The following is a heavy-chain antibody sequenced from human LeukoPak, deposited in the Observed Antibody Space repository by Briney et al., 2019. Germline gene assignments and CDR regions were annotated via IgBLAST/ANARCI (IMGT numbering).Heavy chain of an antibody. CDR1: GGSISSYY. V-gene: IGHV4-59*01. Sequence: SETLSLTCTVSGGSISSYYWSWIRQPPGKGLEWIGYIYYSGSTYYNPSLRSRVTISVDTSKNQFSLKLSSVTAADTAVYYCARCTTGRTFGSLREIERSREIDYWGQGTLVTVSS. CDR2: IYYSGST. D-gene: IGHD1-1*01. J-gene: IGHJ4*02. CDR3: ARCTTGRTFGSLREIERSREIDY.